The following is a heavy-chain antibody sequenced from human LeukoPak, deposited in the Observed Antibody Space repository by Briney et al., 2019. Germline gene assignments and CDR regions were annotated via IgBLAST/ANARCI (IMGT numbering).Heavy chain of an antibody. D-gene: IGHD3-10*01. CDR2: ISYDGSNK. CDR1: GFTFSSYA. J-gene: IGHJ4*02. CDR3: ARDRARYYYGSGSYYH. Sequence: GGSLRLSCAASGFTFSSYAMHWVRQAPGKGLEWVAVISYDGSNKYYADSVKGRFTISRDNARNSLYLQMNSLRAEDTAVYYCARDRARYYYGSGSYYHWGQGTLVTVSS. V-gene: IGHV3-30-3*01.